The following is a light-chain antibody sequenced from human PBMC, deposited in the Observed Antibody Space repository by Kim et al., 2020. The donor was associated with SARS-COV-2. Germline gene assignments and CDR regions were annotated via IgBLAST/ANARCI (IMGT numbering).Light chain of an antibody. CDR2: DAS. J-gene: IGKJ4*01. CDR1: QDISNY. Sequence: DIQMTQSPSSLSASVGDRVTITCQASQDISNYLNWYQQKPGKAPKLLIYDASNLETGVPSRFSGSGSGTDFTFTISSLQPEDIATYYCQQYDSLPPTFGGGTKLEI. V-gene: IGKV1-33*01. CDR3: QQYDSLPPT.